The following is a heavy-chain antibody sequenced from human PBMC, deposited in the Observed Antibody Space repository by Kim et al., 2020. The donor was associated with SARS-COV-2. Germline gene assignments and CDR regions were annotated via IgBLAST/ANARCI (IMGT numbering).Heavy chain of an antibody. Sequence: SVKVSCKASGGTFSSYAISWVRQAPGQGLEWMGGIIPIFGTANYAQKFQGRVTITADESTSTAYMELSSLRSEDTAVYYCARGTYGSGSLDYYGMDVWGQGTTVTVSS. CDR1: GGTFSSYA. CDR3: ARGTYGSGSLDYYGMDV. V-gene: IGHV1-69*13. D-gene: IGHD3-10*01. J-gene: IGHJ6*02. CDR2: IIPIFGTA.